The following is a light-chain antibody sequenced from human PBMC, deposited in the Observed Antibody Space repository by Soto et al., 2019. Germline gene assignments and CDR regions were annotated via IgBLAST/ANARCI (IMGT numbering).Light chain of an antibody. Sequence: TQSPSSVSASVGDRVTITRRPSQDFDSWLAWYQQKPGLAPRLLIYDASNRATGIPARFSGSGSGTDFTLTISSLEPEDFAVYYCQQRSNWPPWTFGQGTKVDIK. V-gene: IGKV3-11*01. CDR1: QDFDSW. CDR3: QQRSNWPPWT. J-gene: IGKJ1*01. CDR2: DAS.